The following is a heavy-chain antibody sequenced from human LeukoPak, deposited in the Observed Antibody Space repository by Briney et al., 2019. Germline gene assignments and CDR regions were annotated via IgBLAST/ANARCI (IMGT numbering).Heavy chain of an antibody. CDR2: IYYSGST. Sequence: PSETLSLTCTVSGGSISSSSYYWGWIRQPPGKGLEWIGSIYYSGSTYYNPSLKSRVTISVDTSKNQFSLKLSSVTAADTAVYYCARGAVLRFLEWLPSKNWFDPWGQGTLVTVSS. J-gene: IGHJ5*02. V-gene: IGHV4-39*01. D-gene: IGHD3-3*01. CDR1: GGSISSSSYY. CDR3: ARGAVLRFLEWLPSKNWFDP.